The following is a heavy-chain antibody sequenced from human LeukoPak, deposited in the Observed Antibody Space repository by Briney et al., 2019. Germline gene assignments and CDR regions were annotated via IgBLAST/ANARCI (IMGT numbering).Heavy chain of an antibody. J-gene: IGHJ4*02. D-gene: IGHD3-22*01. CDR2: INPNSGGT. Sequence: GASVKVSCKASGYTFTGYYMHWVRQAPGQGLEWMGRINPNSGGTNYAQKFQGRVTMTRDMSISTAYMELSRLRSDDTAVYYCARTYYYDSSGYPDYWGQGTQVTVSS. CDR1: GYTFTGYY. CDR3: ARTYYYDSSGYPDY. V-gene: IGHV1-2*06.